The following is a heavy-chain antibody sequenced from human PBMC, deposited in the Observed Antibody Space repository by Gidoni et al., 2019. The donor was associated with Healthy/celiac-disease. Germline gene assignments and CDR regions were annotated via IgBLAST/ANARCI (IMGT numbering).Heavy chain of an antibody. CDR1: GFTFSSYG. CDR3: AKGDRTMIVVD. D-gene: IGHD3-22*01. Sequence: QVQLVESGGGVVQPGRSLRLSCAASGFTFSSYGMHWVRQAPGKGLEWVAVISYDGSNKYYADSVKGRFTISRDNSKNTLYLQMNSLRAEDTAVYYCAKGDRTMIVVDWGQGTLVTVSS. V-gene: IGHV3-30*18. CDR2: ISYDGSNK. J-gene: IGHJ4*02.